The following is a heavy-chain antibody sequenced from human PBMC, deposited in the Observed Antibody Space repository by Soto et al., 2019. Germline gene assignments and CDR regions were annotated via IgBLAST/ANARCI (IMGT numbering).Heavy chain of an antibody. CDR1: GFTFSTYA. J-gene: IGHJ4*02. V-gene: IGHV3-23*01. Sequence: EVQLLESGGGLVQPGGSLRLSCAASGFTFSTYAMSWVRQAPGKGLEWVSTISSSGGRTYYADSVKGGFTISRDNSKHTLYLQMTSLRAKHMAVYNCAKGSDRGISEAGDFEHWGQGTLVTVSS. CDR3: AKGSDRGISEAGDFEH. CDR2: ISSSGGRT. D-gene: IGHD6-19*01.